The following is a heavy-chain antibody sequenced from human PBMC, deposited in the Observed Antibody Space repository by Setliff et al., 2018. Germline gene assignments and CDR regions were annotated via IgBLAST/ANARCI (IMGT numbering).Heavy chain of an antibody. J-gene: IGHJ4*02. D-gene: IGHD3-22*01. CDR1: GDSISKSTYY. CDR2: VDRSGNT. CDR3: ARRDSTGYYGYSFDF. V-gene: IGHV4-39*01. Sequence: LSLTCTLSGDSISKSTYYWGWIRQSPGKGLDWIGTVDRSGNTFYNPSLKSRVSISVETSKNQISLKLTSVSAADTAVYYCARRDSTGYYGYSFDFWGQGTLVTVSS.